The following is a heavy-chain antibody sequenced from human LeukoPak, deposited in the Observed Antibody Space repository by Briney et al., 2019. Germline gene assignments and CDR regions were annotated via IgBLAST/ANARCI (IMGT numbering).Heavy chain of an antibody. CDR2: MNPNSGNT. V-gene: IGHV1-8*01. Sequence: ASVKVSCKASGYTFTSYDINWVRQAPGQGLEWMGWMNPNSGNTGYAQKFQGRVTMTRNTSISTAYMELSSLRSEDTAVYYCARKDDILTGIDYWGQGTPVTVSS. CDR3: ARKDDILTGIDY. CDR1: GYTFTSYD. J-gene: IGHJ4*02. D-gene: IGHD3-9*01.